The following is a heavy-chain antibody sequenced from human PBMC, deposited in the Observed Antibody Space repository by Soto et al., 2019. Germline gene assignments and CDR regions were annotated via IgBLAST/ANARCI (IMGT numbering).Heavy chain of an antibody. CDR2: IHSSGVT. D-gene: IGHD4-4*01. CDR3: ARDRHSNSYYFDY. Sequence: GGSLRLSCATSGFTFSTYAMSWVRQAPGKGLDWVSSIHSSGVTYYADSVKGRFTSSRDNSKNTLYLQLNSLRSEDTAVYYCARDRHSNSYYFDYWGQGTLVTVSS. V-gene: IGHV3-23*01. CDR1: GFTFSTYA. J-gene: IGHJ4*02.